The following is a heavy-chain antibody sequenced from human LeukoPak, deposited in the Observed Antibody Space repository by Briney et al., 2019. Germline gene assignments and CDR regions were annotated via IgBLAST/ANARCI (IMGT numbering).Heavy chain of an antibody. D-gene: IGHD7-27*01. V-gene: IGHV4-59*01. CDR3: ASRKLGNDY. CDR2: IYYTGT. CDR1: GGSISSYY. Sequence: SETLSLTSTVSGGSISSYYWSWIRQSPGKGLEWIGYIYYTGTSYNPSLKSRVTISADTSKNQFSLNLSSVTAADTAVYYCASRKLGNDYWGQGTLVTVSS. J-gene: IGHJ4*02.